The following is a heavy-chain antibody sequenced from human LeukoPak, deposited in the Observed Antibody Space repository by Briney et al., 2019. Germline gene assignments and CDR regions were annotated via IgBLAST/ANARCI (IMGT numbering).Heavy chain of an antibody. J-gene: IGHJ4*02. D-gene: IGHD1-26*01. CDR2: IYYSGST. V-gene: IGHV4-59*01. CDR1: GGSISSYY. CDR3: ASSPKDTSAGAITV. Sequence: SETLSLTCTVSGGSISSYYWSWIRQPPGKGLEWIGYIYYSGSTNYNPSLKSRVTISVDTSKNQFSLKLSSVTAADTAVYYCASSPKDTSAGAITVWGQGTLVTVSS.